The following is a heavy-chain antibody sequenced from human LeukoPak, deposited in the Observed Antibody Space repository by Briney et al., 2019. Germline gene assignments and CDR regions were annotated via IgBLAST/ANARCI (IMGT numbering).Heavy chain of an antibody. J-gene: IGHJ4*02. Sequence: SETLSLTCAVYGGSFSGYYWSWIRQPPGKGLEWIGEINHSGSTNYNPSLKSRVTISVDTSKNQFSLKLSSVTAADTAVYYCARARRGGYDYQPVDYWGQGTLVTVSS. CDR1: GGSFSGYY. D-gene: IGHD5-12*01. CDR3: ARARRGGYDYQPVDY. CDR2: INHSGST. V-gene: IGHV4-34*01.